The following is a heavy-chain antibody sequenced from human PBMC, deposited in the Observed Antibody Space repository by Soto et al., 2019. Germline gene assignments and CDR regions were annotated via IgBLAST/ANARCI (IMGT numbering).Heavy chain of an antibody. D-gene: IGHD2-2*02. J-gene: IGHJ6*02. Sequence: SETLSLTCTASGDSISSGGYYWSWIRQLPGKGLEWIGYIYYSGTTYYSPSLESRVTISVDMSENQFSLKLSSVTAADTAVYYCARGIVVVPAAIRSHYYYYGMDVWGQGTTVT. CDR3: ARGIVVVPAAIRSHYYYYGMDV. V-gene: IGHV4-31*03. CDR2: IYYSGTT. CDR1: GDSISSGGYY.